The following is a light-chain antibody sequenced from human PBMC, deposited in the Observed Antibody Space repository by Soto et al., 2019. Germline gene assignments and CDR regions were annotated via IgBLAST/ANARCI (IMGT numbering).Light chain of an antibody. CDR1: SDSVSASNY. J-gene: IGLJ1*01. CDR3: VLYLGSGIYV. Sequence: QTVVTQEPSFSVSPGGTVTITCGLTSDSVSASNYPSWYQQTPGQTPRTLIYSTNSRSSGVPDRFSGSILGNKAALTITGAQADDESYYYCVLYLGSGIYVLGTGTKLTVL. V-gene: IGLV8-61*01. CDR2: STN.